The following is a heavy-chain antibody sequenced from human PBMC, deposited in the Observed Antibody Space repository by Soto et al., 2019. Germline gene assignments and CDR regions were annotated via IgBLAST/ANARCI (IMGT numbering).Heavy chain of an antibody. CDR2: IWYDGSNA. J-gene: IGHJ4*02. D-gene: IGHD6-19*01. CDR3: ARDKGSSTVVSGISQEGYFDS. CDR1: GFTFSIFG. V-gene: IGHV3-33*01. Sequence: QVQLVESGGGVVQPRRSLRLSCAASGFTFSIFGMHWVRQAPGKGLEWAAIIWYDGSNAYYADSVRGRFTISRDNSKNTVYLQMNSLRAEDTAVYYCARDKGSSTVVSGISQEGYFDSWGQGTLVTVSS.